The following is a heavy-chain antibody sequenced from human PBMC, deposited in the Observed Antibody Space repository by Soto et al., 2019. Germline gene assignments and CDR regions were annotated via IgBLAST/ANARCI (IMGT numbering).Heavy chain of an antibody. J-gene: IGHJ4*02. CDR2: IYYSGST. D-gene: IGHD3-22*01. CDR3: ARGGETYYYDSSGYYEDY. CDR1: GGSISSGDYY. V-gene: IGHV4-30-4*01. Sequence: TLSLTCTVSGGSISSGDYYWSWIRQPPGKGLEWIGYIYYSGSTYYNPSLKSRVTISVDTSKNQFSLKLSSVTAADTAVYYCARGGETYYYDSSGYYEDYWGQGALVTVSS.